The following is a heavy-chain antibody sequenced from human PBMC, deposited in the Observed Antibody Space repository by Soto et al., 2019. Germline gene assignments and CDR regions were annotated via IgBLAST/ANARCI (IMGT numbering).Heavy chain of an antibody. CDR3: ARDRDTTAMVDYYYGMDV. CDR1: GSTSNRYA. Sequence: GGSLRLSCKVSGSTSNRYAMNWVRQAPGRGLEWVSGISGSGGSTYYADSVKGRFTISRDNPRNTVYLEMNSLSGEDTAVYYCARDRDTTAMVDYYYGMDVWGQETTVTVSS. D-gene: IGHD5-18*01. J-gene: IGHJ6*02. V-gene: IGHV3-23*01. CDR2: ISGSGGST.